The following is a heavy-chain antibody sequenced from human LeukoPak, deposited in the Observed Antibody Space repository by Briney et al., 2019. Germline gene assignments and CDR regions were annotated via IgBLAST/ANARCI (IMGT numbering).Heavy chain of an antibody. CDR1: GFSFDDYD. Sequence: GGSLRLSCAASGFSFDDYDMCWVRQAPGKGLEWVSGINWNGGITGYADSVKGRFTISRDNAKNSLYLQMDSLRVEDTAVYYCARDNYSREPVEYNGMDVWGQGTTVTVSS. V-gene: IGHV3-20*04. J-gene: IGHJ6*02. CDR2: INWNGGIT. D-gene: IGHD6-13*01. CDR3: ARDNYSREPVEYNGMDV.